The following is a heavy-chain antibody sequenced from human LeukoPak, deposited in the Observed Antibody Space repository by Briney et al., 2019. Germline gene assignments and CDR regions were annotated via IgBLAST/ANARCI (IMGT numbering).Heavy chain of an antibody. Sequence: ASVKVSCKASGYTFTSYGINWVRQATGQGLEWMGWMNPNSGNAGYAQKFQGRVTMTRNTSISTAYMELSSLRSEDTAVYYCARLSIRAPVTTLGYWGQGTLVTVSS. V-gene: IGHV1-8*01. CDR1: GYTFTSYG. D-gene: IGHD4-11*01. CDR2: MNPNSGNA. J-gene: IGHJ4*02. CDR3: ARLSIRAPVTTLGY.